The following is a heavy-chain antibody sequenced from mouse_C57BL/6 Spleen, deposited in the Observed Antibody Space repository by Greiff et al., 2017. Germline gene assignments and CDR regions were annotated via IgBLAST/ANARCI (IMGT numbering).Heavy chain of an antibody. Sequence: EVMLLESGGGLVKPGGSLKLSCAASGFTFSSYAMPWVRQTPEQRLEWVATISDSGSYTYYPDNVKGRFTISRDTAKNNLYLQMRHVESEDTAMYYCARGGGRYFDVWGTGTTVTVSS. V-gene: IGHV5-4*03. J-gene: IGHJ1*03. D-gene: IGHD1-1*02. CDR2: ISDSGSYT. CDR3: ARGGGRYFDV. CDR1: GFTFSSYA.